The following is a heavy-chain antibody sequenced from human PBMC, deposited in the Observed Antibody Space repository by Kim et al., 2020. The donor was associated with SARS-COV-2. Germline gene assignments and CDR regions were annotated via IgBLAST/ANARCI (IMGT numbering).Heavy chain of an antibody. Sequence: GGSLRLSCAASGFTFSSYEMNWVRQAPGKGLEWISYILGSGTTTYYADSVRGRFTISRDNDKNSLYLQMNSLRAEDTAVYYCARGPKYSPFDCWGQGTVVTVSS. D-gene: IGHD5-18*01. CDR2: ILGSGTTT. J-gene: IGHJ4*02. CDR3: ARGPKYSPFDC. V-gene: IGHV3-48*03. CDR1: GFTFSSYE.